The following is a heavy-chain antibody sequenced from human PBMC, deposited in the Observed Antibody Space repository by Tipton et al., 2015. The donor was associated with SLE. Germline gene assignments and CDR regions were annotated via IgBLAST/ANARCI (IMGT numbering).Heavy chain of an antibody. V-gene: IGHV3-23*01. Sequence: GSLRLSCAASGFTFTSYAMSWVRQAPGQGLEWVSSISGSGASGSGADYADSVKGRFTISRDNSKNTLSLQMNSLRAEDTAVYYCAKCSRITPSTCHYMDVWGKGTTVTVSS. D-gene: IGHD2/OR15-2a*01. CDR1: GFTFTSYA. CDR2: ISGSGASGSGA. CDR3: AKCSRITPSTCHYMDV. J-gene: IGHJ6*03.